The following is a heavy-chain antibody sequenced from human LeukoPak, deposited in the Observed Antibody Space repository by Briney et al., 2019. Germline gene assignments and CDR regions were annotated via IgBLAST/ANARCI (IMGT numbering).Heavy chain of an antibody. CDR3: ARTPWGAFDI. Sequence: GGSLRLSCAASGFIFSDYGMHWVRQAPGKGLEWVTVISYDGSNKYYADSVKGRFTISRDNAKNSLYLQMNSLRAEDTAVYYCARTPWGAFDIWGQGTMVTVSS. CDR1: GFIFSDYG. CDR2: ISYDGSNK. V-gene: IGHV3-30*03. D-gene: IGHD7-27*01. J-gene: IGHJ3*02.